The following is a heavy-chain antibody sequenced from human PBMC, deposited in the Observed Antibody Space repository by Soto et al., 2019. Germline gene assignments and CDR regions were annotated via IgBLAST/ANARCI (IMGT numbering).Heavy chain of an antibody. CDR1: GFTFDDYA. V-gene: IGHV3-9*01. J-gene: IGHJ4*02. CDR3: AKDMYKLGLSDWLPRLDY. Sequence: GGSLRLSCAASGFTFDDYAMHWVRQAPGKGLEWVSGISWNSGSIGYADSVKGRFTISRDNAKNSLYLQMNSLRAEDTALYYCAKDMYKLGLSDWLPRLDYWGQGTLVTVSS. CDR2: ISWNSGSI. D-gene: IGHD3-9*01.